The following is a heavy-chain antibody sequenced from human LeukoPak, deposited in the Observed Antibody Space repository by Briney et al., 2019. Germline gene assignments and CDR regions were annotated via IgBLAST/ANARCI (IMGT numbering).Heavy chain of an antibody. CDR2: ISGSGGST. V-gene: IGHV3-23*01. J-gene: IGHJ5*02. Sequence: PGGSLRLSYAASGFTFSSYAMSWVRQAPGKGLEWVSAISGSGGSTYYADSVKGRFTIARDNCKNTLYLQMNSLRDEDTAVYYCAKANNSDFWSGYRPSWFEPWGQGTMVTVSS. D-gene: IGHD3-3*01. CDR3: AKANNSDFWSGYRPSWFEP. CDR1: GFTFSSYA.